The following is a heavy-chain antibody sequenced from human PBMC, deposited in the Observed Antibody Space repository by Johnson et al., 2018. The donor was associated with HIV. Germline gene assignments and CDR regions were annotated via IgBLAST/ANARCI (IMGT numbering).Heavy chain of an antibody. Sequence: QVQLVESGGGVVQPGGSLRLSCAASGFTFSSYGMHWVRQAPGKGLEWVAFIRYDGSNKYYADSVKGRFTISRDNSKNTLYLQMNSLRAEDTAVYYCVKEFPTRGPFDIWGQGTMVTVSS. D-gene: IGHD1-26*01. V-gene: IGHV3-30*02. CDR2: IRYDGSNK. CDR1: GFTFSSYG. J-gene: IGHJ3*02. CDR3: VKEFPTRGPFDI.